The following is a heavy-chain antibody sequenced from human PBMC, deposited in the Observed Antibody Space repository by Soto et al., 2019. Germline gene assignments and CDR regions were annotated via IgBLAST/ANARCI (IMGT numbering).Heavy chain of an antibody. Sequence: QVQLQESGPGLVKPSDTLSLTCTMSDYSINSPNWWGWIRQPPGKGLQLIGFVYYSGATYYNPSLKGRVTMAVDTPKNRFSLTLRSVTAMDTAVYYCAELRGSSFFEHWGRGAMVTVSS. CDR2: VYYSGAT. D-gene: IGHD6-13*01. V-gene: IGHV4-28*01. J-gene: IGHJ4*02. CDR3: AELRGSSFFEH. CDR1: DYSINSPNW.